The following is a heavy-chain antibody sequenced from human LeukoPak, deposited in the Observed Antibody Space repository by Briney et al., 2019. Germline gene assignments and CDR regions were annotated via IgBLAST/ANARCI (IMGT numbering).Heavy chain of an antibody. D-gene: IGHD2-2*02. CDR2: IYPGDSDT. V-gene: IGHV5-51*01. CDR3: ARGPTVVPAAISWFDP. CDR1: GYSFTSYW. Sequence: GESLKISCKGSGYSFTSYWIGWVRQMPGKGLEWMGIIYPGDSDTRYSPSFQGQVTISADKSISTAYLQLSSLKASGTAMYYCARGPTVVPAAISWFDPWGQGTLVTVSS. J-gene: IGHJ5*02.